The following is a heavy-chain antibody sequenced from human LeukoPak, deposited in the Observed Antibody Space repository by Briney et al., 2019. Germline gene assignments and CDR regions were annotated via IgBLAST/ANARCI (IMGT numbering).Heavy chain of an antibody. J-gene: IGHJ3*02. CDR3: ARDGGPYSVDAFDI. CDR2: IYYSGST. D-gene: IGHD4-11*01. V-gene: IGHV4-39*07. CDR1: GGSISSSSYY. Sequence: SETLSLTCTVSGGSISSSSYYWGWIRQPPGKGLEWIGSIYYSGSTYYNPSLKSRVTISVDKAKNQFSLNLNSVTAADTAVYYCARDGGPYSVDAFDIWGQGTMVTVSS.